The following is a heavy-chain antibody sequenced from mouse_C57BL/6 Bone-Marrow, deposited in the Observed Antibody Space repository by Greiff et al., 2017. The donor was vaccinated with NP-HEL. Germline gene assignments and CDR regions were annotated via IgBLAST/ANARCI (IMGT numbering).Heavy chain of an antibody. J-gene: IGHJ4*01. D-gene: IGHD1-1*01. Sequence: EVKLVESGGGLVKPGGSLKLSCAASGFTFSDYGMHWVRQAPEKGLEWVAYISSGSSTIYYVDTVKGRFTISRDDAKNTLFLQMTSLRSEDTAMYYCARGVTTGLYYAMDYWGQGTSVTVSS. CDR1: GFTFSDYG. CDR2: ISSGSSTI. V-gene: IGHV5-17*01. CDR3: ARGVTTGLYYAMDY.